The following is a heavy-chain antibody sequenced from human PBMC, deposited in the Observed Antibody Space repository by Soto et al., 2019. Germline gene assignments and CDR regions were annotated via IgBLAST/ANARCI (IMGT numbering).Heavy chain of an antibody. CDR2: IYYSGST. CDR3: ARISPGVVVAANQTYETYYYYYMDV. D-gene: IGHD2-15*01. Sequence: SETLSLTCTVSGGSISSSSYYWGWIRQPPGKGLEWIGSIYYSGSTYYNPSLKSRVTISVDTSKNQFSLKLSSVTAADTAVYYCARISPGVVVAANQTYETYYYYYMDVWGKGTTVTVSS. V-gene: IGHV4-39*01. CDR1: GGSISSSSYY. J-gene: IGHJ6*03.